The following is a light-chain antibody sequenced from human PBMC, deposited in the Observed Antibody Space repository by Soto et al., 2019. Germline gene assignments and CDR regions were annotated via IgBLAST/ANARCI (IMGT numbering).Light chain of an antibody. CDR2: GAS. Sequence: ESVLTQSPGTLSLSPGERATLSCRARESISSSFFAWFQQKRGQAPRLLIYGASSRATVIQDRFSGSGSGTDFNLTISRLEPEDFAVYYCQHYGSSPFTFGPGTKVDIK. CDR1: ESISSSF. CDR3: QHYGSSPFT. J-gene: IGKJ3*01. V-gene: IGKV3-20*01.